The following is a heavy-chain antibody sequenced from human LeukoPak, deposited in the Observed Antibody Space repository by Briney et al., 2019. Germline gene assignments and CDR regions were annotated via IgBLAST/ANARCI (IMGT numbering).Heavy chain of an antibody. Sequence: ASVKASCKASGYTFTGYYMHWVRQAPGQGLEWMGWINPNSGGTNYAQKFQGRVTMTRDTSISTAYMELSRLRSDDTAVYYCARAWRAVAGSFFDYWAREPWSPSPQ. V-gene: IGHV1-2*02. CDR1: GYTFTGYY. J-gene: IGHJ4*02. CDR2: INPNSGGT. CDR3: ARAWRAVAGSFFDY. D-gene: IGHD6-19*01.